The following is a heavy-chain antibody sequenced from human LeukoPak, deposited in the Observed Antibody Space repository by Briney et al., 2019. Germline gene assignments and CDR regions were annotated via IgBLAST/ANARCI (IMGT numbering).Heavy chain of an antibody. J-gene: IGHJ4*02. CDR2: INPSGGSK. Sequence: ASVNVSCKAPGYTFTSYYMHWVRQAPGQGLEWMGIINPSGGSKSYAQKFQGRVTMTRDMSTSTVYMELSSLRSEDTDVYYCARARQLRNSFDYWGQGTLVTVSS. CDR3: ARARQLRNSFDY. V-gene: IGHV1-46*01. D-gene: IGHD1-7*01. CDR1: GYTFTSYY.